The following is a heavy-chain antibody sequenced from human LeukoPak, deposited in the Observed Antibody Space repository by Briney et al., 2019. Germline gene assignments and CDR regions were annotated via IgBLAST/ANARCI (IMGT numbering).Heavy chain of an antibody. CDR3: ASLIAAGYFDH. V-gene: IGHV4-39*01. D-gene: IGHD6-25*01. CDR1: GGSISSSSYS. CDR2: IHHSEGT. J-gene: IGHJ4*02. Sequence: PSETLSLTCTVSGGSISSSSYSCGWIRQPPGKGLEWIGVIHHSEGTYYNPSLKSRLTMSVDTSKNQFCLKLSSVTATDTAVYYCASLIAAGYFDHWGQGSLVTVAS.